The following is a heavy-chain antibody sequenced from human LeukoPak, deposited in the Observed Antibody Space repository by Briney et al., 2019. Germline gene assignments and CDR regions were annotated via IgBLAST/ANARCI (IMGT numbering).Heavy chain of an antibody. Sequence: PGGSLRLSCAASGFTFSSYAMSWVRQAPGKGLEWVSAISGSGGSTYYADSVKGRFTISRDNSKNTLYLQVNSLRAEDTAVYYCAKDSHPSYDSSGYYYTHTFDYWGQGTLVTVSS. CDR2: ISGSGGST. CDR3: AKDSHPSYDSSGYYYTHTFDY. J-gene: IGHJ4*02. CDR1: GFTFSSYA. V-gene: IGHV3-23*01. D-gene: IGHD3-22*01.